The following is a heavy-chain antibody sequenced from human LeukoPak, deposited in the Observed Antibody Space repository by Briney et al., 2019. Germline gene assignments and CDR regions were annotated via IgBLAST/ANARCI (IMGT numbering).Heavy chain of an antibody. Sequence: PGGSLRLSCAASGFTFSNYAMHWVRQAPGKGLEYVSAISSNGGSTYYANSVKGRFTISRDNSKNTRYLQMGSLRAEDRAMYYCARGGMVGATDYWGRGTLVTVSS. J-gene: IGHJ4*02. CDR2: ISSNGGST. D-gene: IGHD1-26*01. CDR1: GFTFSNYA. CDR3: ARGGMVGATDY. V-gene: IGHV3-64*01.